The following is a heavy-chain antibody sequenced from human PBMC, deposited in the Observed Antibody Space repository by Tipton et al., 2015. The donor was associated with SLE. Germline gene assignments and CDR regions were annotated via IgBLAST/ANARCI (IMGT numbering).Heavy chain of an antibody. J-gene: IGHJ5*02. CDR3: ARGEDDGQSKGGWMDP. CDR1: GGSFTTYY. V-gene: IGHV4-59*01. Sequence: TLSLTCTVSGGSFTTYYWSWIRQPPGKGLEWIGHIYYIGTTSYNPSLESRVSISIDTSKNQFSLKLRSVTAADTTVYYCARGEDDGQSKGGWMDPGGQGSLVTVSS. CDR2: IYYIGTT. D-gene: IGHD5-12*01.